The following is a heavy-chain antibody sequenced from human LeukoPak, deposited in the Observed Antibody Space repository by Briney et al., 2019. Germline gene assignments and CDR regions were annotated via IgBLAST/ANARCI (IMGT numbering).Heavy chain of an antibody. J-gene: IGHJ5*02. CDR1: GASVTDYY. V-gene: IGHV4-59*02. CDR2: IHRSGNP. D-gene: IGHD7-27*01. CDR3: TRGHWGLQS. Sequence: SETLSLTCTVSGASVTDYYWSWIRQSPGKGLEWISYIHRSGNPDYNPSLRSRVTTSLDTSKNQFSLNLISVTAADTAVYYCTRGHWGLQSWSQGTLVTVS.